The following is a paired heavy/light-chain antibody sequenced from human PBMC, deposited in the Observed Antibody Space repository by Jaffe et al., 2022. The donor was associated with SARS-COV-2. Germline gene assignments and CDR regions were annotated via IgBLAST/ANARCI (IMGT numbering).Light chain of an antibody. CDR3: NSRDTSGRHLV. J-gene: IGLJ3*02. CDR1: SLRSYY. Sequence: SSELTQDPAVSVALGQTVRITCQGDSLRSYYASWYQQKSGQAPILVIYNKNNRPSGIPDRFSGSGSGNTAYLTITGAQAEDEADYYCNSRDTSGRHLVFGGGTKLTVL. CDR2: NKN. V-gene: IGLV3-19*01.
Heavy chain of an antibody. CDR3: TRQSYCSSNTCYYYYGMDV. CDR2: IYPGDSDT. V-gene: IGHV5-51*01. Sequence: EVQLVQSGAEVKKPGGSLEISCKGSGYTFTNYWIGWVRQVPGKGLEWMGIIYPGDSDTIYSPSFQGQVTISADKSISTAFLRWSSLKASDTAMYYCTRQSYCSSNTCYYYYGMDVWGQGTTVTVSS. CDR1: GYTFTNYW. D-gene: IGHD2-2*01. J-gene: IGHJ6*02.